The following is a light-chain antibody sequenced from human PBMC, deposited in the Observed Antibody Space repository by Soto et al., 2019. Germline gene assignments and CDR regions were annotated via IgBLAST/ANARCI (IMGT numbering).Light chain of an antibody. J-gene: IGKJ1*01. CDR3: QQDNNWPPWT. V-gene: IGKV3-15*01. CDR2: AAS. CDR1: QSIGSN. Sequence: EIVMTQSPATLSVSPGERATLSCSASQSIGSNLAWYQQKPGQAPRLLLYAASIRATDFPARFSGSGSGTAFTLTISGLQSDDFAVYFCQQDNNWPPWTFGHGTKVESK.